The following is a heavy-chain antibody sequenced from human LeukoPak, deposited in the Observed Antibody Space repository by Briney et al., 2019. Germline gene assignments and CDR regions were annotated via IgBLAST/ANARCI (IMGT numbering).Heavy chain of an antibody. CDR2: MSGNNGKT. J-gene: IGHJ6*02. Sequence: ASVKVSCKASGYTFSSYGISWVRQAPGQGLEWMGWMSGNNGKTNYAEKFQGRVTMTTDTSTRTVYMELRSLRSDDTAVYYCARDPDDYGGNTYYYGMDVWGQGTTVTVSS. CDR1: GYTFSSYG. CDR3: ARDPDDYGGNTYYYGMDV. D-gene: IGHD4-23*01. V-gene: IGHV1-18*01.